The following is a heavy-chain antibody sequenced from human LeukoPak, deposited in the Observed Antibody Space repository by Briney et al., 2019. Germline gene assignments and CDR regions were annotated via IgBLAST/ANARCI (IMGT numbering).Heavy chain of an antibody. CDR3: AKDTQRGSYGY. V-gene: IGHV3-23*01. CDR2: IDGSGVTT. CDR1: GFTFCIYA. J-gene: IGHJ4*02. Sequence: GGSLRLSCAASGFTFCIYAMSWVRQAPGKGLEWVSDIDGSGVTTYYADSVKGRFTISRDNSKNTLYLQMNSLRAEDTAVYYCAKDTQRGSYGYWGQGTLVTVSS. D-gene: IGHD1-26*01.